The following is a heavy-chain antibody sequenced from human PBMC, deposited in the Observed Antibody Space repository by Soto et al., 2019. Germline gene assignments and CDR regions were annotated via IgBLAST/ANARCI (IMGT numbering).Heavy chain of an antibody. CDR3: ARWGDNKVFDY. CDR2: IWYDGTNK. J-gene: IGHJ4*02. CDR1: GFTFSSHG. D-gene: IGHD3-10*01. Sequence: QVQLVESVGGVVQPGRSLRLSCGASGFTFSSHGMHWVRQAPGKGLEWVAVIWYDGTNKYYADSVKGRFTISRDNSRNTVSLQMNSLRVEDTAVYYCARWGDNKVFDYWGQGTLVSVSS. V-gene: IGHV3-33*01.